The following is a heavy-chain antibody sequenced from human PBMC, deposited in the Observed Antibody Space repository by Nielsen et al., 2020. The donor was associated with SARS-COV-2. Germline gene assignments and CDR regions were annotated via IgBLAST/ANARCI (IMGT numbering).Heavy chain of an antibody. V-gene: IGHV4-30-2*01. CDR3: ARGGRITFGGADDAFDI. J-gene: IGHJ3*02. D-gene: IGHD3-16*01. CDR1: GFSISSGGYS. Sequence: SETLSLTCAVSGFSISSGGYSWSWIRQPPGKGLEWIGYIYHSGTTYYNPSPKSRVTISVDRSKNQFSLKLSSVTAADTAVYYCARGGRITFGGADDAFDIWGQGTMVTVSS. CDR2: IYHSGTT.